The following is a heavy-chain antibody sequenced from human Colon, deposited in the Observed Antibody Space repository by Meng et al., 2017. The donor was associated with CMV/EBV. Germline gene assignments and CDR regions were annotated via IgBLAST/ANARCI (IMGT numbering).Heavy chain of an antibody. J-gene: IGHJ6*02. CDR2: IIPILGVPITPNA. Sequence: SVKVSCKASGGTFSTYTIFWVRQAPGQGLEYMGSIIPILGVPITPNANYAQKFQGRVTITADKSTSTAYMELSSLRSDDTAVYYCARARGGANHYYHAMDVWGQGTTVTVSS. V-gene: IGHV1-69*08. D-gene: IGHD4/OR15-4a*01. CDR1: GGTFSTYT. CDR3: ARARGGANHYYHAMDV.